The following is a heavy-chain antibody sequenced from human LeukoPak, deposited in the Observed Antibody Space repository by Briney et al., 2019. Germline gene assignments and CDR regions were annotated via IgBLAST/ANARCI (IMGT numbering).Heavy chain of an antibody. CDR1: GGSISSVNW. V-gene: IGHV4-4*02. CDR2: SHHSGTT. D-gene: IGHD6-13*01. J-gene: IGHJ4*02. Sequence: SETLSLTCAVSGGSISSVNWWSWVRQPPGKGLEWIGESHHSGTTNYNPSLKSRVTISVDTSKNQFSLKLSSVTAADTAVYYCARTGYSNNWYASAGYWGQGTLVTVSS. CDR3: ARTGYSNNWYASAGY.